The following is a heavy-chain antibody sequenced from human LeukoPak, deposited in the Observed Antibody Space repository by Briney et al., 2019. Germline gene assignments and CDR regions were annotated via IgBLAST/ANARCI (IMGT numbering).Heavy chain of an antibody. V-gene: IGHV3-20*04. D-gene: IGHD3-10*01. Sequence: GGSLRLSCAASGFTFSSYEMSWVRQAPGKGLEGVSGINWNGGSTGYADSVKGRFTISRDNAKNSLYLQMNSLRAEATALYYCARDGGYYGSGSYYYYYYYMDVWGKGTTVTVSS. J-gene: IGHJ6*03. CDR2: INWNGGST. CDR1: GFTFSSYE. CDR3: ARDGGYYGSGSYYYYYYYMDV.